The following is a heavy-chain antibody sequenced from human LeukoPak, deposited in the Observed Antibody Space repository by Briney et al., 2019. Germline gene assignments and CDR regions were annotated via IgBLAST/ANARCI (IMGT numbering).Heavy chain of an antibody. V-gene: IGHV4-61*02. J-gene: IGHJ5*02. D-gene: IGHD4-17*01. Sequence: PSQTLSLTCTVSGGSISSGSYYWSWIRQPAGKGLEWIGRIYTSGSTNYNPSLKSRVTISVDTSKNQFSLKLSSVTAADTAVYYCARDLYGEYAWGRWFDPWGQGTLVTVSS. CDR1: GGSISSGSYY. CDR2: IYTSGST. CDR3: ARDLYGEYAWGRWFDP.